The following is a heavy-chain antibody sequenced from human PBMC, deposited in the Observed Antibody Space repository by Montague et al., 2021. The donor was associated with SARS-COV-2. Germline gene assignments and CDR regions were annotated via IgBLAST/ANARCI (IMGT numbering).Heavy chain of an antibody. CDR1: GFTFSNYY. V-gene: IGHV3-48*03. D-gene: IGHD3-16*02. Sequence: SLRLSCAASGFTFSNYYMNWVRQAPGKGPEWISYISTSAYTTSYAGSVKGRFTISRDNGKNSLYLQMNSLGVEDTAVYYCTRDYRSIVGDGLDIWGQGTKVTVSS. J-gene: IGHJ3*02. CDR2: ISTSAYTT. CDR3: TRDYRSIVGDGLDI.